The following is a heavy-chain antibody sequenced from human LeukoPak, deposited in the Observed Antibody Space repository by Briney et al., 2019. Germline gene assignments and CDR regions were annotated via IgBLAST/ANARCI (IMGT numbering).Heavy chain of an antibody. CDR2: VTGTGGNT. CDR3: AEGYYGSGSYSVFDY. J-gene: IGHJ4*02. D-gene: IGHD3-10*01. Sequence: GGSLRLSCEGSGFTFDSYAMSWVRQSPGKGLEWVSAVTGTGGNTYHADSVKDRFTISRDNSKNTVYLQMNSLRAEDTAVYYCAEGYYGSGSYSVFDYWGQGTLVTVSS. CDR1: GFTFDSYA. V-gene: IGHV3-23*01.